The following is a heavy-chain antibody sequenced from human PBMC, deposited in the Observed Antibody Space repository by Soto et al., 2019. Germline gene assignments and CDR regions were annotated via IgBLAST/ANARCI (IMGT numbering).Heavy chain of an antibody. CDR1: NYTFINYG. J-gene: IGHJ5*01. Sequence: ASVKVSCKASNYTFINYGIGWVRQAPGHGLEWMGWVSPSYGKTYYAHKFQGRVTITTDTSTGTVYMELRSLRSDDTDEYFCAREWVPLSTLPDSCFDSWAQGTLVTISS. CDR2: VSPSYGKT. V-gene: IGHV1-18*04. CDR3: AREWVPLSTLPDSCFDS. D-gene: IGHD1-26*01.